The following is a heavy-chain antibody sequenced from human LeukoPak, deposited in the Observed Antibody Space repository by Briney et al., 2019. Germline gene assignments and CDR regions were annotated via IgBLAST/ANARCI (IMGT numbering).Heavy chain of an antibody. J-gene: IGHJ4*02. CDR2: IIPIFGTA. CDR3: ARSTYGSGSYSEYYFDY. V-gene: IGHV1-69*13. Sequence: GASVKVSCKASGGTFSSYAISWVRQAPGQGLEWMGGIIPIFGTANYAQNFQGRVTITADESTSTAYMELSSLRSEDTAVYYRARSTYGSGSYSEYYFDYWGQGTLVTVPS. CDR1: GGTFSSYA. D-gene: IGHD3-10*01.